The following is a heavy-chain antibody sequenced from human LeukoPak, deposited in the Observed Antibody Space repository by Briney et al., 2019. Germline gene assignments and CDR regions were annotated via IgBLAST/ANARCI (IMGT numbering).Heavy chain of an antibody. Sequence: PGGSLRLSCAASGFTFSSYSMNWVRQAPGKGLEWVSYISSSSSTIYYADSVKGRFTISRDNSKNTLYLQMNSLRAEDTAVYYCATPMERWLHRYYFDYWGQGTLVTVSS. CDR2: ISSSSSTI. D-gene: IGHD5-24*01. J-gene: IGHJ4*02. CDR3: ATPMERWLHRYYFDY. V-gene: IGHV3-48*01. CDR1: GFTFSSYS.